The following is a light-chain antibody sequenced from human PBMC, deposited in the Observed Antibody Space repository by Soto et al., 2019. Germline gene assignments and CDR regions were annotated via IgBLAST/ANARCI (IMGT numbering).Light chain of an antibody. CDR3: QQYENLPT. CDR1: QNINNY. Sequence: DIQMSQSPSSLXASXGDRXTXXXQGSQNINNYLNWYQQKPGRAPKLLIYDASNLEAGVPSRFRGSGSGTDFTFTISRLQPEDIATYYCQQYENLPTFGQGTRLEIK. V-gene: IGKV1-33*01. CDR2: DAS. J-gene: IGKJ5*01.